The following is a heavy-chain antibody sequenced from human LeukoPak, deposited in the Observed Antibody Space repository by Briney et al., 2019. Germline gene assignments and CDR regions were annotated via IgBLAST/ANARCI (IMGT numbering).Heavy chain of an antibody. D-gene: IGHD1-1*01. CDR1: GFTFSSYA. V-gene: IGHV3-23*01. Sequence: PGGSLRLSCAVSGFTFSSYAMNWVRQAPGKGLEWVSGISGSGGNTYYADSVKGRFTISRDNSKKTLYLQMNSLRAEDTAVYYCAKVSPPWIISDRYYFDYWGQGTLVTVSS. J-gene: IGHJ4*02. CDR2: ISGSGGNT. CDR3: AKVSPPWIISDRYYFDY.